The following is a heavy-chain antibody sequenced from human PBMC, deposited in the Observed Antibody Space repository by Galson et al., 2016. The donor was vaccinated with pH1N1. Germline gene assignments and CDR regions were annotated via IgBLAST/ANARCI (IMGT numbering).Heavy chain of an antibody. J-gene: IGHJ3*01. CDR1: GFTFSSWH. CDR3: ARPGNYDGDRRGAFDL. CDR2: ITYTSATI. V-gene: IGHV3-48*04. D-gene: IGHD4-23*01. Sequence: SLRLSCAASGFTFSSWHMDWVRQAPGEGLEWISFITYTSATIYYADSVKGRFTVFRDNAKNSLYLQMNSLRAEDTAVYYCARPGNYDGDRRGAFDLWGQGTMVTVSP.